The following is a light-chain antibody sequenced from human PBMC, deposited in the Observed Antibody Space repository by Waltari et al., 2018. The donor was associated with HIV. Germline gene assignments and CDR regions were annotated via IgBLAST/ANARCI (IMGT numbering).Light chain of an antibody. V-gene: IGKV2-28*01. Sequence: IVMTQSPLSLPVTPGEPASISCRSSQSLLHSSGNNYLAWFLQKPGQSPQLLIYLGSNRASGVPDRFSGSGSGTHFTLKISRVEAEDVGVYYCMQTLQPPWTFGPGTKVEIK. CDR2: LGS. CDR1: QSLLHSSGNNY. CDR3: MQTLQPPWT. J-gene: IGKJ1*01.